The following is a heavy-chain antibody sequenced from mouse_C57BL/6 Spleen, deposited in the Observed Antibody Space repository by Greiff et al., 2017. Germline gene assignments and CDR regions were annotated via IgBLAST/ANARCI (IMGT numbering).Heavy chain of an antibody. CDR3: ARWFYYGSSNYAMDY. Sequence: QVHVKQPGAELVMPGASVKLSCKASGYTFTSYWMHWVKQRPGQGLEWIGEIDPSDSYTNYNQKFKGKSTLTVDKSSSTAYMQLSSLTSEDSAVYYCARWFYYGSSNYAMDYWGQGTSVTVSS. D-gene: IGHD1-1*01. V-gene: IGHV1-69*01. J-gene: IGHJ4*01. CDR1: GYTFTSYW. CDR2: IDPSDSYT.